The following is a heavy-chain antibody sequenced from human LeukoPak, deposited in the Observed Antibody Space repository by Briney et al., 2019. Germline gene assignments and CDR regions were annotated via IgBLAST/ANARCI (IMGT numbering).Heavy chain of an antibody. Sequence: GGSLRLSCGASGFSFEDYAMHGVRQAPGRGLVGVSGISWDSSAIGCADSVRGRFTLSRDNAKNSLFLQMSSLRVEDTALYYCTKRARMGIAAAGDGLHIWGQGTMVTVSS. CDR3: TKRARMGIAAAGDGLHI. J-gene: IGHJ3*02. CDR2: ISWDSSAI. CDR1: GFSFEDYA. V-gene: IGHV3-9*01. D-gene: IGHD6-13*01.